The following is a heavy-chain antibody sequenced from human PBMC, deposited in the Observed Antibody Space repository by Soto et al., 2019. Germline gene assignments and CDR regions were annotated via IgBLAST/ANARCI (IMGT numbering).Heavy chain of an antibody. CDR3: ARPFSSSSIHGYLDY. V-gene: IGHV4-39*01. Sequence: SETLSLTCSVSGGYSXSSSYYWGWIRQPPGKGLERIGSIYYSGSTYNNPSLKNRVTISVDTAKNQFSLKLSSVTAPDTAVYYCARPFSSSSIHGYLDYWGQGTLVTVSS. CDR2: IYYSGST. D-gene: IGHD6-6*01. J-gene: IGHJ4*02. CDR1: GGYSXSSSYY.